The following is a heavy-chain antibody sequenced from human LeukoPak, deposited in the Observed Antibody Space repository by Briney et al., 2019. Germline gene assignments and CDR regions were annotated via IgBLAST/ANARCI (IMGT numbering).Heavy chain of an antibody. V-gene: IGHV3-74*01. Sequence: GGSLRLSCAASGFTFSSYWMHWVRQAPGKGLVWVSRINSDGSSTSYADSVKGRSTISRDNAKNTLYLQMNSLRAEDTAVYYCARDYYDSSGYPVSSFDLWGRGTLVTVSS. CDR2: INSDGSST. J-gene: IGHJ2*01. D-gene: IGHD3-22*01. CDR1: GFTFSSYW. CDR3: ARDYYDSSGYPVSSFDL.